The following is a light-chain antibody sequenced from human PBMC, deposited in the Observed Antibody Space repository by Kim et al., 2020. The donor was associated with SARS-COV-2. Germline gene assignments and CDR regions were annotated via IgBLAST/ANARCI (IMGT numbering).Light chain of an antibody. Sequence: DIQMTQSPSTLSASVGDRVTITCRAGESIDSLLAWYQQQKGKAPNLLLYDASSLRSGVTSRFSGSGSAAEFTITSSSLQPDDFATYYWQHDRFSPTFGQGTKVDIK. CDR3: QHDRFSPT. CDR2: DAS. CDR1: ESIDSL. J-gene: IGKJ1*01. V-gene: IGKV1-5*01.